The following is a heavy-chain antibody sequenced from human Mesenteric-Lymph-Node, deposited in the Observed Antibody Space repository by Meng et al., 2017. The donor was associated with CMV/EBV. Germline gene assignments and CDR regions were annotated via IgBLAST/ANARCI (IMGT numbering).Heavy chain of an antibody. CDR1: YTVISYG. J-gene: IGHJ5*02. Sequence: YTVISYGIHWVRKAPGQGLEWMGWINPYNGNTDYAQKFQGRVTMTTDTFTSTAYMDLRSLRSDDTAVYYCARGTIRRGYGDPGGSFDPWGQGTLVTVS. V-gene: IGHV1-18*01. D-gene: IGHD4-17*01. CDR2: INPYNGNT. CDR3: ARGTIRRGYGDPGGSFDP.